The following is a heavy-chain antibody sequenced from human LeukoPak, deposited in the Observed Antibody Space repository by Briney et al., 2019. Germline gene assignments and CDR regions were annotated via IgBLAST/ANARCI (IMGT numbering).Heavy chain of an antibody. CDR2: INPNSGGT. J-gene: IGHJ2*01. D-gene: IGHD6-19*01. Sequence: ASVRVSFKTSGYTFTVYYMHWGRQAPGQGVEWMGWINPNSGGTNYAQKFQGRVTISRATSISTAYIDLLMPTSDVAAGYSSALYSSGLYFDLWGRGTLVTVSS. CDR3: ALYSSGLYFDL. V-gene: IGHV1-2*02. CDR1: GYTFTVYY.